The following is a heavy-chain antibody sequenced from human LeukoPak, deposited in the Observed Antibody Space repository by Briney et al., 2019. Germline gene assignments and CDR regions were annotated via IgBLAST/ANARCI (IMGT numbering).Heavy chain of an antibody. Sequence: AGGSLRLSRAASGFTFSSYGMHWVRQAPGKGLEWVAVIWYDGSNKYYADSVKGRFTISRDNSKNTLYLQMNSLRAEDTAVYYCARSYSSTPQYYYYYYMDVWGKGTTVTVSS. D-gene: IGHD6-13*01. CDR3: ARSYSSTPQYYYYYYMDV. CDR1: GFTFSSYG. CDR2: IWYDGSNK. J-gene: IGHJ6*03. V-gene: IGHV3-30*19.